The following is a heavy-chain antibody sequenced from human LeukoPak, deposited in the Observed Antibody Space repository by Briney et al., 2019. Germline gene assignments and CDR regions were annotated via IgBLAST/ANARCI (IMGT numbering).Heavy chain of an antibody. CDR3: AREIGAAGQDH. CDR2: IYSDGDT. V-gene: IGHV3-66*01. J-gene: IGHJ4*02. Sequence: GGSLRLSCAASGFTVSFNYMFWVRQAPGKGLEWVSLIYSDGDTNYADSVKGRFTMSRDRSKNTLYLQMNSLRAEDTAVYYCAREIGAAGQDHWGQGTLVTVSS. D-gene: IGHD6-13*01. CDR1: GFTVSFNY.